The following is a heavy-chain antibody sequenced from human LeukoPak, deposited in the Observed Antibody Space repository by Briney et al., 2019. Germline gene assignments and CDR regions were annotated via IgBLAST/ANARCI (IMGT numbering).Heavy chain of an antibody. V-gene: IGHV4-61*01. CDR3: ARVRLDYGSGSYYRSFDY. Sequence: SETLSLICTVSGGSVSSGSYYWCWSRQPPGKGLEWIGYSCYSGSTNYNASLKSRVTISVDTSKNQFSLKLSSVTAADTAVYYCARVRLDYGSGSYYRSFDYWGQGTLVTVSS. J-gene: IGHJ4*02. D-gene: IGHD3-10*01. CDR2: SCYSGST. CDR1: GGSVSSGSYY.